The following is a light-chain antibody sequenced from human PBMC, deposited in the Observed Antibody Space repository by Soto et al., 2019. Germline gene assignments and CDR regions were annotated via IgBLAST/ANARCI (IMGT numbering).Light chain of an antibody. CDR3: QQYSNYPPT. CDR1: QGIGNY. Sequence: DIQMTQSPSSLSASVGDRVTITCRASQGIGNYLAWFQKKPGKAPKSLIYGASTLHSGVPSKFSGSGSGTDFTLTISSLQPEDFATYYCQQYSNYPPTFGGGTQVEIK. J-gene: IGKJ4*01. CDR2: GAS. V-gene: IGKV1-16*02.